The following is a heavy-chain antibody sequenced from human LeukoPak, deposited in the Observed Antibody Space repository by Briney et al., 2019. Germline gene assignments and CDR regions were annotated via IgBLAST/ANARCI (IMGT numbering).Heavy chain of an antibody. CDR1: GGSFSGYY. CDR3: ARDRGQWLVLGEFEY. D-gene: IGHD6-19*01. J-gene: IGHJ4*02. CDR2: INHSGST. V-gene: IGHV4-34*01. Sequence: PSETLSLTCAVYGGSFSGYYWSWIRQPPGKGLEWIGEINHSGSTNYNPSLKSRVTISVDTSKNQFSLKLSSVTAADTAVYYCARDRGQWLVLGEFEYWGQGTLVTVSS.